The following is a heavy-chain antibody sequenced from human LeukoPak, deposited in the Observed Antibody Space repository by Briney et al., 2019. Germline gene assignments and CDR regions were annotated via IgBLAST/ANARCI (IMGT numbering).Heavy chain of an antibody. J-gene: IGHJ6*02. D-gene: IGHD2-15*01. V-gene: IGHV3-48*01. Sequence: GGSLRLPCRVLGLTFSSYSMNWVRQSPGKALEGVSYISSSSSTIYYADSVKGRFTISRDNAKTSLYLQMNSLRAEDTAVYYCARVFKEIVVVHTGTAYYYGMDVWGQGTTVTVSS. CDR3: ARVFKEIVVVHTGTAYYYGMDV. CDR1: GLTFSSYS. CDR2: ISSSSSTI.